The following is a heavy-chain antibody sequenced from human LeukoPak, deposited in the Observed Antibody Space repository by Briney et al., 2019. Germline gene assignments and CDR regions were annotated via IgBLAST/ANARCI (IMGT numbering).Heavy chain of an antibody. Sequence: SETLSLTCTVSGGSISSSSYYRSWIRQPPGKGLEWIGEINHSGSTNYNPSLKSRVTISVDTSKNQFSLKLSSVTAADTAVYYCARDPRTFSYSYGYYYYYGMDVWGQGTTVTVSS. CDR2: INHSGST. CDR1: GGSISSSSYY. J-gene: IGHJ6*02. CDR3: ARDPRTFSYSYGYYYYYGMDV. D-gene: IGHD5-18*01. V-gene: IGHV4-39*07.